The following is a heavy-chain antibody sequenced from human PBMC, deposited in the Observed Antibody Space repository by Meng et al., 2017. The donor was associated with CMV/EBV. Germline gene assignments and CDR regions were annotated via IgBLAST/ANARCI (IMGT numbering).Heavy chain of an antibody. CDR2: ISSSSSYI. CDR3: ARGSSSSCYYYGMDV. J-gene: IGHJ6*02. CDR1: GFTFSSYS. D-gene: IGHD6-6*01. Sequence: GESLKISCAASGFTFSSYSMNWVRQAPGKGLEWVSSISSSSSYIYYADSVKGRFTISRDNAKNSLYLQMNSLRAEDTAVYYCARGSSSSCYYYGMDVWGQGTTVTVSS. V-gene: IGHV3-21*01.